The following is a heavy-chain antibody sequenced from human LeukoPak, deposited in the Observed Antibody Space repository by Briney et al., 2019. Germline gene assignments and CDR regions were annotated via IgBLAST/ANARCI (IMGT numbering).Heavy chain of an antibody. CDR3: ARGRGSGKVVRKYYYYMDV. D-gene: IGHD4-23*01. J-gene: IGHJ6*03. V-gene: IGHV4-34*01. CDR2: INHSGST. CDR1: GGSFSGYY. Sequence: PSETLSLTCAVYGGSFSGYYWSWIRQPPGKGLEWIGEINHSGSTNYNPSLKSRVTISVDTSKNQFSLKLSSVTAADTAVYYCARGRGSGKVVRKYYYYMDVWGKGTTVTVSS.